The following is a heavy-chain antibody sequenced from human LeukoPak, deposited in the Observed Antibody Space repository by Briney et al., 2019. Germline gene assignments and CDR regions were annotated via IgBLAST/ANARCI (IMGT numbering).Heavy chain of an antibody. CDR2: IRFDEKNR. Sequence: GGSLRLSCGVSGLIFSRFGMHWVRQAPGKRLDWVTFIRFDEKNRYFSDSVKGRFSVSRDNSKNTVYLHMRSLRPEDTAVYYCVKGPEYNILTGYKKNHGLDIWGQGTMVTVSS. J-gene: IGHJ3*02. V-gene: IGHV3-30*02. CDR3: VKGPEYNILTGYKKNHGLDI. D-gene: IGHD3-9*01. CDR1: GLIFSRFG.